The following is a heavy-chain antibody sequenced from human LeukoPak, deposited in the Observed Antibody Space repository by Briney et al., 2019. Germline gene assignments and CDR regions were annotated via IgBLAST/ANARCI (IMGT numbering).Heavy chain of an antibody. CDR1: GYTFTSYD. J-gene: IGHJ1*01. Sequence: ASVKVSCKASGYTFTSYDINWVRQATGQGLEWMGLMNPNSANTGYAQKFQGRVTMTRDTSISTAYMELSSLRSEDTAVYYCARGKEVSWVGEKAVQHWGQGTLVTVSS. D-gene: IGHD3-10*01. CDR2: MNPNSANT. CDR3: ARGKEVSWVGEKAVQH. V-gene: IGHV1-8*01.